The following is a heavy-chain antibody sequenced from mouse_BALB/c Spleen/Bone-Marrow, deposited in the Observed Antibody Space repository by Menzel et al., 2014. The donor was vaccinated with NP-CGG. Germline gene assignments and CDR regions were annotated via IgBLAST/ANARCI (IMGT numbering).Heavy chain of an antibody. J-gene: IGHJ2*01. V-gene: IGHV14-3*02. CDR3: ARWDYRYDY. CDR1: GFNIKDTY. Sequence: VQLKESGAELVKPGASVKLSCTASGFNIKDTYMRWVKQRPEQGLEWIGRIDPANGNTKYDPKFQGKATVTADTSSNTAYLQLSSLTSEDTAVYYCARWDYRYDYWGQGTTLTVSS. D-gene: IGHD2-14*01. CDR2: IDPANGNT.